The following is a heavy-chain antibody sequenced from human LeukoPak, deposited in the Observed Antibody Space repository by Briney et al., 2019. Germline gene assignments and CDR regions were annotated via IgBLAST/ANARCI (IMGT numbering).Heavy chain of an antibody. J-gene: IGHJ4*02. CDR2: MNPNSGNT. CDR1: GYTFTSYD. V-gene: IGHV1-8*03. Sequence: GASVKVSCKASGYTFTSYDINWVRQATGQGLEWMGWMNPNSGNTGYAQKFQGRVTITRNTFISTAHMELSSLRSEDTAVYYCARGLYGGYVGYYFDYWGQGTLVTVSS. D-gene: IGHD5-12*01. CDR3: ARGLYGGYVGYYFDY.